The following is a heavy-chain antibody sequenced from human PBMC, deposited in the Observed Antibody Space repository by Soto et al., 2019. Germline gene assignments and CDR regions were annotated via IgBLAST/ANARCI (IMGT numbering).Heavy chain of an antibody. Sequence: QVQLQESGPGLVKPSGTLSLTCSVSGDSISSSNWWSWVRQPPGKGLEWIAEIYHSGTANYNPSLKSQVTIAVDKSKNQLSLTLSSVTAADTTVYYCAGSFYDSSDETYYFDYWGQGTLVTVSS. CDR2: IYHSGTA. D-gene: IGHD3-22*01. J-gene: IGHJ4*02. V-gene: IGHV4-4*02. CDR3: AGSFYDSSDETYYFDY. CDR1: GDSISSSNW.